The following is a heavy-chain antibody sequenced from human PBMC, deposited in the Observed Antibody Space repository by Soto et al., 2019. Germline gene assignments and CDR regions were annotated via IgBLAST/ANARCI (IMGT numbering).Heavy chain of an antibody. V-gene: IGHV3-23*01. CDR1: GFTFSSYA. CDR2: ISGSGGST. J-gene: IGHJ4*02. D-gene: IGHD3-3*01. Sequence: AGGSLRLSCAASGFTFSSYAMSWVRQAPGKGLEWVSAISGSGGSTYYADSVKGRFTISRDNSKNTLYLQMNSLRAEDTAVYYCAKSGMYYDFWSGSYWGQGTLVTVSS. CDR3: AKSGMYYDFWSGSY.